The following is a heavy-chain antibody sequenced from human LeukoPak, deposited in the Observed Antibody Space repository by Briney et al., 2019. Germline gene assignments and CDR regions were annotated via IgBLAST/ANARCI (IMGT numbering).Heavy chain of an antibody. CDR3: ARDRNRIAARPEFDYYYYYMDV. CDR2: IIPIFGTA. J-gene: IGHJ6*03. V-gene: IGHV1-69*05. Sequence: ASVKVSCKASGGTFSGYAISWVRQAPGQGLEWMGGIIPIFGTANYAQKSQGRVTITTDESTSTAYMELSSLRSEDTAVYYCARDRNRIAARPEFDYYYYYMDVWGKGTTVTVSS. CDR1: GGTFSGYA. D-gene: IGHD6-6*01.